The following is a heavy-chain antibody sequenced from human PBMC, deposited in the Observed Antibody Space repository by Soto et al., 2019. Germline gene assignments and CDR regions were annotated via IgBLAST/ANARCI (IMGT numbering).Heavy chain of an antibody. CDR2: IYYSGST. Sequence: SETLSLTCTVSGGSISSSSYYWGWIRQPQGKGLEWIGCIYYSGSTNYNPSLKSRVTISVDTSKNQFSLKLSSVTAADTAVYYCARVTSSGYWLNWFDPWGQGTLVTVSS. D-gene: IGHD2-2*01. V-gene: IGHV4-39*07. CDR3: ARVTSSGYWLNWFDP. CDR1: GGSISSSSYY. J-gene: IGHJ5*02.